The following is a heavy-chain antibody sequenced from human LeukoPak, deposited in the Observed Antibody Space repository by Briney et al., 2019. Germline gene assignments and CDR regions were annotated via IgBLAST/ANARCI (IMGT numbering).Heavy chain of an antibody. CDR1: GYTLISYS. V-gene: IGHV1-18*01. CDR2: ITAYNGYT. Sequence: ASVKVSCKASGYTLISYSISWVRQAPGQGLEWMGWITAYNGYTTYAQKLQGRVTMTTDTSTHTAYMELRSLKSTDTAVYYCARGDCSGGSCYLPEYLQHWGQGTLVTVSS. CDR3: ARGDCSGGSCYLPEYLQH. J-gene: IGHJ1*01. D-gene: IGHD2-15*01.